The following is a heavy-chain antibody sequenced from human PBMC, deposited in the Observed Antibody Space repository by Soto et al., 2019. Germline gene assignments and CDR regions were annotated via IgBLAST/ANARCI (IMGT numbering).Heavy chain of an antibody. Sequence: GGSLRLSCAASGFTFSNYAMSWVRQAPGKGLEWVSAISGSGDSTYYADSVKGRVTIARDNSKNTLYLQMNSMRAEDTAVYYCAKYGIVGVTDDAFDIWGQGTMVTVSS. D-gene: IGHD1-26*01. CDR1: GFTFSNYA. CDR3: AKYGIVGVTDDAFDI. CDR2: ISGSGDST. V-gene: IGHV3-23*01. J-gene: IGHJ3*02.